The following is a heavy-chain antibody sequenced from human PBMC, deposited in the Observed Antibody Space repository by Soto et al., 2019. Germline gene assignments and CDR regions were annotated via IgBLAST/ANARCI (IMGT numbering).Heavy chain of an antibody. V-gene: IGHV3-23*01. CDR3: AKFEEKIVVVIAESSPPHSPFDY. CDR1: GFTFSSYA. Sequence: EVQLLESGGGLVQPGGSLRLSCAASGFTFSSYAMSWVRQAPGKGLEWVSAISGSGGSTYYADSVKGRFTISRDNSKNTLYLQMNSLRAEDTAVYFCAKFEEKIVVVIAESSPPHSPFDYWGQGTLVTVSS. CDR2: ISGSGGST. D-gene: IGHD2-21*01. J-gene: IGHJ4*02.